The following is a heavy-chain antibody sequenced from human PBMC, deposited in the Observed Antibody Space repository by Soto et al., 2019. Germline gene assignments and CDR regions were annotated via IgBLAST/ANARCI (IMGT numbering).Heavy chain of an antibody. CDR1: GFIFSSFA. CDR2: ISGSDGST. D-gene: IGHD2-15*01. CDR3: AKDRFCSGGSCYTDY. V-gene: IGHV3-23*01. J-gene: IGHJ4*02. Sequence: GGSLRLSXAASGFIFSSFAMSWVRQAPGKGLEWVSTISGSDGSTYYADSVQGRFTISRDNSKNTLSLQMNSLRAEDTAVYYCAKDRFCSGGSCYTDYWGQGTLVTVSS.